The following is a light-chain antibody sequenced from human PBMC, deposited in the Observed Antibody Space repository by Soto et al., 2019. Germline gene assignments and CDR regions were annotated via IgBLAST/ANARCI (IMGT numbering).Light chain of an antibody. CDR2: GVT. CDR3: SSYAGSYTFV. Sequence: QSALTQPRSVSGSPGQSVTISCTGTSSDVGGYNYVSWYQKHPGRAPKLMIYGVTKRPSGVPDRFSGSKSGNTASLTISGLQTDDESDYYCSSYAGSYTFVFGTGTKVTVL. J-gene: IGLJ1*01. CDR1: SSDVGGYNY. V-gene: IGLV2-11*01.